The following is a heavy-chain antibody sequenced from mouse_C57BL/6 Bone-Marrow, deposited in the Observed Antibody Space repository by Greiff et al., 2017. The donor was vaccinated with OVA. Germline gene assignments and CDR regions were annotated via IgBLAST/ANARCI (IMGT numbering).Heavy chain of an antibody. CDR3: ARDGSYYDYDQRTWFAY. J-gene: IGHJ3*01. V-gene: IGHV3-6*01. CDR1: GYSITSGYY. D-gene: IGHD2-4*01. Sequence: EVQLQESGPGLVKPSQSLSLTCSVTGYSITSGYYWNWIRQFPGNKLEWMGYISYDGSNNYNPSLKNRISITRDTSKNQFFLKLNSVTTEDTATYYCARDGSYYDYDQRTWFAYWGQGTLVTVSA. CDR2: ISYDGSN.